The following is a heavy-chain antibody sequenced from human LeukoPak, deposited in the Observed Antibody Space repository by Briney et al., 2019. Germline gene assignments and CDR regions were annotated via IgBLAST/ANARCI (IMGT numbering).Heavy chain of an antibody. D-gene: IGHD3-3*01. CDR1: GFTFNNYA. Sequence: TGGSLRLPCAASGFTFNNYAMSWVRQAPGKVLEWVSAITGSGGDTYHADSVKGRFTISRDNSENTLYLQMNSLRAEDTAVYYCAKGSRDSRPYYFDFWGQGTLVTVSS. CDR3: AKGSRDSRPYYFDF. V-gene: IGHV3-23*01. CDR2: ITGSGGDT. J-gene: IGHJ4*02.